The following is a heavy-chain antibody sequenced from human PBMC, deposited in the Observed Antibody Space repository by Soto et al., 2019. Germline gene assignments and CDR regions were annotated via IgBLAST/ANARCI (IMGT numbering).Heavy chain of an antibody. CDR2: INPSGGST. D-gene: IGHD2-15*01. V-gene: IGHV1-46*03. J-gene: IGHJ4*02. CDR3: ARSTKVGGNCSGGSCYMAPIDY. Sequence: ASVKVSCKASGYTFTSYYMHWVRQAPGQGLEWMGIINPSGGSTSYAQKFQGRVTMTRDTSTSTVYMELSSLGSEDTAVYYCARSTKVGGNCSGGSCYMAPIDYWGQGTLVTVSS. CDR1: GYTFTSYY.